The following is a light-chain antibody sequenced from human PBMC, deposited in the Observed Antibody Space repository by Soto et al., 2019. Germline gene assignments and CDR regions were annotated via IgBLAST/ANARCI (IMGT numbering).Light chain of an antibody. CDR2: GAS. Sequence: EIVLTQSPGTLSLSPGERATLSCRASQSVSSSYLAWYQQNPGQAPRLLIYGASSRATGIPDRFSVSGSGTDFTLSISRLEPEDFAVYYCQQYGRSPYTFAQGTKLEIK. CDR1: QSVSSSY. J-gene: IGKJ2*01. CDR3: QQYGRSPYT. V-gene: IGKV3-20*01.